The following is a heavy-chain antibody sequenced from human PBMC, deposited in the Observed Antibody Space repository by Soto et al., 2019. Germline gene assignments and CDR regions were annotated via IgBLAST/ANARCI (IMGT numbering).Heavy chain of an antibody. D-gene: IGHD3-22*01. CDR1: GYTFTGYY. V-gene: IGHV1-2*02. CDR3: ARASHYYDSSGYYPSYYYYYGMDV. J-gene: IGHJ6*02. CDR2: INPNTGGT. Sequence: QVQLVQSGAEVKKPGASVKVSCKASGYTFTGYYMHWVRQAPGQGLEWMGCINPNTGGTDYAQKFQGRVTITADESTSTAYMELSSLRSEDTAVYYCARASHYYDSSGYYPSYYYYYGMDVRGQGTTVTVSS.